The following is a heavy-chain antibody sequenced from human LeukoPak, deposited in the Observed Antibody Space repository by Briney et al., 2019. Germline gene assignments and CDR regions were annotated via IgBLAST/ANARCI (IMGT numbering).Heavy chain of an antibody. J-gene: IGHJ4*02. CDR1: AFSFSTHA. D-gene: IGHD3-22*01. CDR2: IPSSGGRT. V-gene: IGHV3-23*01. CDR3: ARALMYYYDTSGYHKYYFVY. Sequence: GRSLRLSCAPYAFSFSTHAMSWVRQAQGKGLECISAIPSSGGRTIYADSVKGRFTISRDNSKNALYLQMSSLRAEDTAVYYCARALMYYYDTSGYHKYYFVYWGQGSLVAVSS.